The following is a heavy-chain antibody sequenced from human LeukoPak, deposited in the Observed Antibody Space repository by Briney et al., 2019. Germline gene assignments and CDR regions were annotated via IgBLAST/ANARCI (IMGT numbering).Heavy chain of an antibody. CDR1: GGSFSGYY. CDR2: INHSGST. D-gene: IGHD5-18*01. J-gene: IGHJ5*02. CDR3: ASSEGYLKQNHNWFDP. V-gene: IGHV4-34*01. Sequence: SETLSLTCAVYGGSFSGYYWSWIRQPPGKGLEWIGEINHSGSTNYNPSLKSRVTISVDTSKNQFSLKLSSVTAADTAVYYCASSEGYLKQNHNWFDPWGQGTLVTASS.